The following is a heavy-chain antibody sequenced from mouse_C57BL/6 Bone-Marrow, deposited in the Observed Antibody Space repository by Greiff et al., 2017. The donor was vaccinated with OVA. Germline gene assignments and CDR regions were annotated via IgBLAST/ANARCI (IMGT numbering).Heavy chain of an antibody. D-gene: IGHD1-1*01. CDR3: GYYYGSSYDWYIDV. J-gene: IGHJ1*03. V-gene: IGHV1-81*01. Sequence: QVQLQQSGAELARPGASVKLSCKASGYTFTSYGISWVKQRTGQGLEWIGEIYPRSGNTYYNEKFKGKATLTADKSSSTAYMELRSLTSEDSAVYFGGYYYGSSYDWYIDVWGKGTTVTVSS. CDR2: IYPRSGNT. CDR1: GYTFTSYG.